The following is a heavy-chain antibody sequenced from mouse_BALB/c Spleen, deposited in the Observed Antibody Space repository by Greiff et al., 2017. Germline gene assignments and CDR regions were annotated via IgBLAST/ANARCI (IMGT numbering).Heavy chain of an antibody. CDR3: ARSSLLRDAMDY. Sequence: EVQVVESGGGLVQPGGSRKLSCAASGFPFSSFGMPWVRQAPEKGLGWVAYISSGSSTIYYADTVKGRFTISRDNPKNTLFLQMTSLRSEDTAMYYCARSSLLRDAMDYWGQGTSVTVSS. CDR1: GFPFSSFG. V-gene: IGHV5-17*02. CDR2: ISSGSSTI. D-gene: IGHD1-2*01. J-gene: IGHJ4*01.